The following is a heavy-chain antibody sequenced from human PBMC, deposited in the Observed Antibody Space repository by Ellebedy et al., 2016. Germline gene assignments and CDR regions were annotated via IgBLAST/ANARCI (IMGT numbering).Heavy chain of an antibody. CDR1: GGSFSGYY. D-gene: IGHD3-10*01. CDR3: ARVKGGYYGSGVYFDY. Sequence: SETLSLTCAVYGGSFSGYYWSWIRQPPGKGLEWIGEINHSGSTNYNPSLKSRVTISVDTSKNQFSLKLSSVTAADTAVYYCARVKGGYYGSGVYFDYWGQGTLVTVSS. J-gene: IGHJ4*02. CDR2: INHSGST. V-gene: IGHV4-34*01.